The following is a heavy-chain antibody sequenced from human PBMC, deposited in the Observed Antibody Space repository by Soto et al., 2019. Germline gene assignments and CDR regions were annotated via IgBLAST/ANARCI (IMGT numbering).Heavy chain of an antibody. V-gene: IGHV3-15*01. Sequence: GGSLRLSCVASGFTFSNAWMSWVRQAPGKGLEWVGRIKSKTDGGTTDYAAPVKGRFTISRDDSKNTLYLQMNSLKTEDTAVYYCTTDWVVAATFRYATTDYWGQGTLVTVSS. D-gene: IGHD2-15*01. J-gene: IGHJ4*02. CDR1: GFTFSNAW. CDR2: IKSKTDGGTT. CDR3: TTDWVVAATFRYATTDY.